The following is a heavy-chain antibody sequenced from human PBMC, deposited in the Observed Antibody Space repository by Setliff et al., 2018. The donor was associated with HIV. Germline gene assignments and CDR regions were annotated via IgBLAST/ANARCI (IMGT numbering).Heavy chain of an antibody. Sequence: PSETLSLTCTVSGGSMSTYYWSWIRQPPGKGLEWIGYIYTSGSTNYNPSLRSRVTISVDTSKNHFSLRLSSVTAADTAVYYCARGYPVSYYYYMDVWGKGTTVTVSS. CDR2: IYTSGST. V-gene: IGHV4-4*08. CDR3: ARGYPVSYYYYMDV. J-gene: IGHJ6*03. CDR1: GGSMSTYY. D-gene: IGHD3-16*02.